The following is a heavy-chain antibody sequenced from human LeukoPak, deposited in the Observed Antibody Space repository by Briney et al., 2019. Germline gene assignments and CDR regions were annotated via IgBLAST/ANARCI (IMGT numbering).Heavy chain of an antibody. D-gene: IGHD5-12*01. CDR3: AAAFSAYDPFDS. CDR1: GYSISSGYS. V-gene: IGHV4-38-2*02. J-gene: IGHJ4*02. Sequence: SETLSLTCTVSGYSISSGYSWGWIRQPPGQGLEWIGTFSHSGSPNYNPSLKSRVTISVDTSKNQFSLNLRSVTATDTAFYYCAAAFSAYDPFDSWGQGTLVTVSS. CDR2: FSHSGSP.